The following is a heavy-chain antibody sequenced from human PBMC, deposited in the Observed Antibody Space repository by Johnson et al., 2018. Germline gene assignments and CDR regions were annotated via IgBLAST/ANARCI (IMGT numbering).Heavy chain of an antibody. Sequence: VQLVESGGGLIQPAGSLRLSCAVSGFSVRSNYINWARQAPGTGLERVSVINSGGIPYYAYSVKGRVTISMDNSKNTVFLQMNSRRAEDTAVYYRASGGYADPEKCHHWGQGTLVTVSS. V-gene: IGHV3-53*01. CDR2: INSGGIP. D-gene: IGHD1-14*01. CDR3: ASGGYADPEKCHH. J-gene: IGHJ1*01. CDR1: GFSVRSNY.